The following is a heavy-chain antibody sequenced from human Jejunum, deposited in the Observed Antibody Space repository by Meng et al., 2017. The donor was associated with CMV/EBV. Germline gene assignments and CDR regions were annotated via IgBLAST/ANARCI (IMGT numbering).Heavy chain of an antibody. CDR2: LNPNSGST. J-gene: IGHJ6*02. CDR1: Y. V-gene: IGHV1-2*02. D-gene: IGHD1-26*01. CDR3: AALVGGTILDFSYGLDV. Sequence: YTHWVREAPGQGLEWMRWLNPNSGSTNYAQKFHGRVSMTSDTSVSTAYMEQTSLISDDTAIYYCAALVGGTILDFSYGLDVWGQGTTVTVSS.